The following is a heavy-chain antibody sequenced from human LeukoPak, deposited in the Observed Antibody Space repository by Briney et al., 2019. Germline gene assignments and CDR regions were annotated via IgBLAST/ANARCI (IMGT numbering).Heavy chain of an antibody. V-gene: IGHV4-59*01. D-gene: IGHD3-10*01. Sequence: SETLSLTCTVSAGSISNNYWTWIRQPPGNGLEWIGYIFYTGSTNYNPSLKSRVTISLDTSKNQFSLKLSSVTAADTAVYYCARGLHGSGSYYDLYYYYYMDVWGKGTTVTISS. CDR1: AGSISNNY. CDR2: IFYTGST. CDR3: ARGLHGSGSYYDLYYYYYMDV. J-gene: IGHJ6*03.